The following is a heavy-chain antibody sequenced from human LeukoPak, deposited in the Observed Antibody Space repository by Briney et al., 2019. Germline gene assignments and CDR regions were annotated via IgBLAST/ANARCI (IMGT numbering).Heavy chain of an antibody. CDR2: INNDGTAT. V-gene: IGHV3-74*01. J-gene: IGHJ6*03. CDR3: TRPNAPLGDYYYMDV. Sequence: PGGSLRLSCAASGFSFSSYWMHWVRQAPGKGLVWVSRINNDGTATVYADSAKGRFTISRDNAKNTLYLQMNSLRAEDTAVYYCTRPNAPLGDYYYMDVWGKGTTVTVSS. CDR1: GFSFSSYW.